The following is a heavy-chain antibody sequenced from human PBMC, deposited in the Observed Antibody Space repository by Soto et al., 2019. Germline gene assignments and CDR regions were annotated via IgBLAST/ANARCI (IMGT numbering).Heavy chain of an antibody. V-gene: IGHV1-18*01. CDR1: GYSFTNYG. CDR2: VSGYNGDT. J-gene: IGHJ4*02. Sequence: QIQLVQSGAEVKEPGASVRVSCKASGYSFTNYGISWVRQAPGQGLEWMGWVSGYNGDTKFAQKLHDRVTMTTDTSTSTAYMELRSLTSDDTAVYYCARDSTVTTYYFDSWGQGTLVTVSS. D-gene: IGHD4-17*01. CDR3: ARDSTVTTYYFDS.